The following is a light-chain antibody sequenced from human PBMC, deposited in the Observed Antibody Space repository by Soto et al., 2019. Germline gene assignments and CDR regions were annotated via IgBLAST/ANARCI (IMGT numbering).Light chain of an antibody. J-gene: IGKJ1*01. CDR2: GTS. Sequence: ETVLTQSPGTLSLSPGERATLSCRASQSVSSSSLAWYQQRPGQAPRLLIYGTSSRATGIPARFSGSGSGTDFTLTISRLEPEDFAVYYCQQDGSSPTFGQGTKVDIK. V-gene: IGKV3-20*01. CDR3: QQDGSSPT. CDR1: QSVSSSS.